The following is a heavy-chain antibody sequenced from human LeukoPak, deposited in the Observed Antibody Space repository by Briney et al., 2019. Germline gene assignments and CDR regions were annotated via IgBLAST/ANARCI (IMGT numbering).Heavy chain of an antibody. D-gene: IGHD6-13*01. V-gene: IGHV4-4*07. J-gene: IGHJ4*02. Sequence: PSETLSLTCTVSGDSISNYYWSWIRQPAGKGLEWIGRIYTSGSTNYNPSLKSRVTMSVDTSKNQFSLKLSSVTAEDTAVYYCARGGVPATLSIAAAEYFDYWGQGTLVTVSS. CDR2: IYTSGST. CDR1: GDSISNYY. CDR3: ARGGVPATLSIAAAEYFDY.